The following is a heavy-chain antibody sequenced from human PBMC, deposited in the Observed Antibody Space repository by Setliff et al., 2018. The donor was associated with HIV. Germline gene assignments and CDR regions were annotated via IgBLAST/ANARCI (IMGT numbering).Heavy chain of an antibody. CDR3: ARDRRFLSGLPGLGAINV. Sequence: GGSLRLSCAASGFTFSSNAMHWVRQAPGKGLEWVAVIAYDGSNKYYADSVKGRFTISRDNSKNMMNLQMNSLRAEDTAVYYCARDRRFLSGLPGLGAINVWGQGTMVTVSS. D-gene: IGHD3-3*01. CDR1: GFTFSSNA. J-gene: IGHJ3*01. V-gene: IGHV3-30*04. CDR2: IAYDGSNK.